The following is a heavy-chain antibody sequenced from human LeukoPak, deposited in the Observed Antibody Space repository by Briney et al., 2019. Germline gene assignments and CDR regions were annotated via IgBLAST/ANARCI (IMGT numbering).Heavy chain of an antibody. CDR3: ARGYPYYDFWSGYWTYNWFDP. D-gene: IGHD3-3*01. Sequence: PGGSLRLSCAASGFTFSSYAMHWVRQAPGKGLEWVAVISYDGSNKYYADSVKGRFTISRDNSKNTLYLQMNSLRAEDTAVYYCARGYPYYDFWSGYWTYNWFDPWGQGTLVTVSS. CDR1: GFTFSSYA. CDR2: ISYDGSNK. J-gene: IGHJ5*02. V-gene: IGHV3-30-3*01.